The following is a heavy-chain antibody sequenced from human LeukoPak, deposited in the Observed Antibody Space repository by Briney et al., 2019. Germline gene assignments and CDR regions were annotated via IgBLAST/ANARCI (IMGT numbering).Heavy chain of an antibody. CDR3: AKVHTVTTPGVDY. CDR1: GFPFSTYW. Sequence: GGSLRLSCAASGFPFSTYWMSWGRQAPGKGLEWVSAISGSGGSTYYADSVKGRFTISRDNSKNTLYLQMNSLRAEDTAVYYCAKVHTVTTPGVDYWGQGTLVTVSS. D-gene: IGHD4-17*01. V-gene: IGHV3-23*01. J-gene: IGHJ4*02. CDR2: ISGSGGST.